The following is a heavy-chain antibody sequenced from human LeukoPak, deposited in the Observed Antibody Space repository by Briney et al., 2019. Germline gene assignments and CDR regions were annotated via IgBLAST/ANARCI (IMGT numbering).Heavy chain of an antibody. D-gene: IGHD3-10*01. V-gene: IGHV3-7*01. CDR2: INQDGSEE. CDR1: GFTFSSSW. CDR3: ARAGSLWFGESKFDY. Sequence: GGSLRLSCAASGFTFSSSWMNWVRQAPGKGLEWVANINQDGSEEYYVDSVKGRFTISRDNAKNSLYLQMNSLRAEDTAVYYCARAGSLWFGESKFDYWGQGTLVTVSS. J-gene: IGHJ4*02.